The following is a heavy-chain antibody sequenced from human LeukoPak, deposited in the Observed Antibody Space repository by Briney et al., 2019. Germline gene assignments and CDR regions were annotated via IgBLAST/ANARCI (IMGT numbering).Heavy chain of an antibody. J-gene: IGHJ4*02. D-gene: IGHD3-3*01. V-gene: IGHV3-7*01. CDR3: ARERQNKDFWSGGDY. CDR2: IKQDGSEQ. CDR1: GFTFSNAW. Sequence: GGSLRLSCAASGFTFSNAWMSWVRQAPGKGLEWVANIKQDGSEQYYADSVKGRFTISRDNAKYSLYLQMNTLRPEDTAVYYCARERQNKDFWSGGDYWGQGTLVTVSS.